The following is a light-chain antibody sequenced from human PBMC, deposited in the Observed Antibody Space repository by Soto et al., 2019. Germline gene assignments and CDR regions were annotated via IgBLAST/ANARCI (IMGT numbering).Light chain of an antibody. CDR3: QQRNSYSYT. CDR1: QGISSY. J-gene: IGKJ5*01. V-gene: IGKV1-9*01. CDR2: DAS. Sequence: IQFTQSPSSLSASVGDRVTITCRASQGISSYLAWYQQKPGKAPKLLIYDASTLQSGVPSRFSGSGSGTDFTLTISSLQPEDFATYYCQQRNSYSYTFGQGTRLEIK.